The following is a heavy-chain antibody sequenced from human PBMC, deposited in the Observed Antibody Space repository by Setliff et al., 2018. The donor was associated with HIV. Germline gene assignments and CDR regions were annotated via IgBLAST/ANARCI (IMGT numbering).Heavy chain of an antibody. CDR1: GGSFSVYY. Sequence: SETLSLTCAVYGGSFSVYYWSWIRQPPGKGLEWIGEINHSGSTNYNPSLKSRVTISVDTSKNQFSLQLSSVTAAYTAVYYCARGASMIFGVVIPFSFYYYMDVWGKGTTVTVFS. J-gene: IGHJ6*03. CDR2: INHSGST. D-gene: IGHD3-3*01. V-gene: IGHV4-34*01. CDR3: ARGASMIFGVVIPFSFYYYMDV.